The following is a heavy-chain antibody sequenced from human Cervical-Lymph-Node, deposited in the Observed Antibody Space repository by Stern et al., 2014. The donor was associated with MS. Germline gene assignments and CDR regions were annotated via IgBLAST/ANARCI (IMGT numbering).Heavy chain of an antibody. CDR2: ITNVGST. CDR3: ARDTSSPERSDW. J-gene: IGHJ4*02. Sequence: EVQLVESGGGVLQPGGSLRLSCKASGFTVSRDYMTWVRQAPGKGLEWVSLITNVGSTFDTDSVKGRFTISRDDSKNTVYLHMISLRAEDAAMYYCARDTSSPERSDWWGQGTLVTVSS. V-gene: IGHV3-53*01. CDR1: GFTVSRDY. D-gene: IGHD1-1*01.